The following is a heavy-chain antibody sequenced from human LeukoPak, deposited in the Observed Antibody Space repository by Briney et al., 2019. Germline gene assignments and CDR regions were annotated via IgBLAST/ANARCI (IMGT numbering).Heavy chain of an antibody. D-gene: IGHD6-25*01. V-gene: IGHV4-4*07. CDR3: ARDARLHYYFDY. CDR2: FYTSGST. Sequence: SETLSLTCTVSGGSISSYYWSWIRQPAGKGLEWIGRFYTSGSTHYNPSLKGRVTMSIDTSKNQFSLKLSSVAAADTAVYYCARDARLHYYFDYWGQGTLVTVSS. J-gene: IGHJ4*02. CDR1: GGSISSYY.